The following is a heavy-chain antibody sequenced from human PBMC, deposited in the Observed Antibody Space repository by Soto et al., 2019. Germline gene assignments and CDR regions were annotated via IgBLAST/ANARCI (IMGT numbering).Heavy chain of an antibody. CDR1: GYTFTSYA. V-gene: IGHV1-3*01. Sequence: QVQLVQSGAEVKKPGASVKVSCKASGYTFTSYAMHWVRQAPGQRLEWMGWINAGNGNTKYSQKFKGRVTITRDTSANTAYMELSSLRSEDTAVYYCARGPGGPDGPGDYWGQGTLVTVSS. J-gene: IGHJ4*02. CDR2: INAGNGNT. D-gene: IGHD2-15*01. CDR3: ARGPGGPDGPGDY.